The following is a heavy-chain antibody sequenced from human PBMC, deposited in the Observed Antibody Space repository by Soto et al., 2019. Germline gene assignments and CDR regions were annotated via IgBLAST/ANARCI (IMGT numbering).Heavy chain of an antibody. V-gene: IGHV3-74*01. CDR3: ARVPNCDSSSCYSYFDF. Sequence: EMQLVESGGGLVQPGGSLRLSCAASGFNFSHYWMRWVRQAPGKGPVWVSRISSDGTSTTYADSVKGRFTISRDNAKNTLYLQVNSLRAEDTAVYYCARVPNCDSSSCYSYFDFWGQGALIPVSS. CDR2: ISSDGTST. D-gene: IGHD2-2*01. CDR1: GFNFSHYW. J-gene: IGHJ4*02.